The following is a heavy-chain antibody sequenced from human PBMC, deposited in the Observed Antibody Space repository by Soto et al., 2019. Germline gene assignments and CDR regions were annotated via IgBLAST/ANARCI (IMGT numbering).Heavy chain of an antibody. CDR3: ATSFTMVRGVRYYHYYYGMDF. V-gene: IGHV1-24*01. CDR2: FDPEDGGT. D-gene: IGHD3-10*01. J-gene: IGHJ6*02. CDR1: GYTFTGLY. Sequence: ASVKVSCKVSGYTFTGLYMHWVRQAPGKGLEWMGGFDPEDGGTIYAQKFQGRVTMTEDTSTSTAYMELSSLRSEDTAVYYCATSFTMVRGVRYYHYYYGMDFWGQGTTVTVSS.